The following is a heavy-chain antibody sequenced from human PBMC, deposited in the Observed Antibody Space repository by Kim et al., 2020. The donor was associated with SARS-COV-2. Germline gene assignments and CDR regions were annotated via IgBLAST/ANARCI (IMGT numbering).Heavy chain of an antibody. Sequence: ASVKVSCKASEYTFTSYAMHWVRQAPGQRLAWMGWINAGNGNTKYSQKFQGRVTITRDTSASTAYMELSSLRSEDTAVYYCARESRAKGDWFDPWGQGTLVTVSS. CDR1: EYTFTSYA. CDR3: ARESRAKGDWFDP. D-gene: IGHD3-16*01. V-gene: IGHV1-3*01. J-gene: IGHJ5*02. CDR2: INAGNGNT.